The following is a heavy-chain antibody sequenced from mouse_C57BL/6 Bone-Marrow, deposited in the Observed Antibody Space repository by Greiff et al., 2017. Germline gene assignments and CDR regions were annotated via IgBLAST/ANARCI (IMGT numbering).Heavy chain of an antibody. V-gene: IGHV1-53*01. J-gene: IGHJ4*01. CDR1: GYTFTSYW. Sequence: QVQLQQSGTELVKPGASVKLSCKASGYTFTSYWMHWVKQRPGQGLEWIGNINPSNGGTNYNEKFKSKATLTVDKSSSTAYMQLSSLTSADSAVYYCARENHLLWLQDYAMDYWGQGTAVTVSS. D-gene: IGHD2-2*01. CDR2: INPSNGGT. CDR3: ARENHLLWLQDYAMDY.